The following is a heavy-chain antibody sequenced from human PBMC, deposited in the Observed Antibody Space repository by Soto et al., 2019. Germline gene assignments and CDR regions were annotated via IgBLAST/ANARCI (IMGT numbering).Heavy chain of an antibody. CDR3: ARFKQYDILTGYHVDY. D-gene: IGHD3-9*01. CDR1: GGSFSGYY. V-gene: IGHV4-34*01. J-gene: IGHJ4*02. CDR2: INHSGST. Sequence: SETLSLTCAVYGGSFSGYYWSWIRQPPGKGLEWIGEINHSGSTNYNPSLKSRVTISVDTSKNQFSLKLSSVTAADTAVYYCARFKQYDILTGYHVDYWGQGTLVTVSS.